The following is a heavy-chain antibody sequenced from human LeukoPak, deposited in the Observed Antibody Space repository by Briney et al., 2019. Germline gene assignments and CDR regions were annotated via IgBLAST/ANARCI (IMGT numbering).Heavy chain of an antibody. Sequence: GGSLRLSCAASGFTFSSYAMSWVRQAPGKGLEWVSAISGSGGSTYYADSVKGRFTISRDNSKNTLYLQMNSLRAEDTAVYYCAREGKYYDSSGCIDYWGQGTLVTVSS. V-gene: IGHV3-23*01. CDR2: ISGSGGST. CDR3: AREGKYYDSSGCIDY. CDR1: GFTFSSYA. D-gene: IGHD3-22*01. J-gene: IGHJ4*02.